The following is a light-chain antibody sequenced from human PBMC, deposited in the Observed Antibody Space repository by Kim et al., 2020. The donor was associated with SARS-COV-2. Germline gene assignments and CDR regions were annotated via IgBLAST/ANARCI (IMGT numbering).Light chain of an antibody. J-gene: IGLJ3*02. V-gene: IGLV3-1*01. Sequence: SVSPQQSASITCSVDKLGDKYACWYQQKPGPSPVLVIYQDSKRPSGIPGRFSGSNSGNTATLTISGTQAMDEADYYCQAWDSSTAVFGGGTQLTVL. CDR3: QAWDSSTAV. CDR2: QDS. CDR1: KLGDKY.